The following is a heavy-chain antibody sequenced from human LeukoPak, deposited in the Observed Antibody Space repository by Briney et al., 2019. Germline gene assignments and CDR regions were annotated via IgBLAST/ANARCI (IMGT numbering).Heavy chain of an antibody. CDR1: GGSISSYY. CDR2: IYYSGST. D-gene: IGHD4-17*01. J-gene: IGHJ6*04. V-gene: IGHV4-59*01. CDR3: ATDPTVTTDGYGMDV. Sequence: PSETLSLTCTVSGGSISSYYWSWIRQPPGKGLEWIGYIYYSGSTNYNPSLKSRVTISADTSKNQFSLKLSSVTAADTAVYYCATDPTVTTDGYGMDVWGKGTTVTVSS.